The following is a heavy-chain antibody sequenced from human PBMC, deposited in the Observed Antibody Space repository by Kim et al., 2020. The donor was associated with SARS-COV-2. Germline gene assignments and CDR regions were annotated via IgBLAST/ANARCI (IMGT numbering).Heavy chain of an antibody. CDR3: AKELPTTVTTRYYYYYGMDV. J-gene: IGHJ6*02. CDR2: ISGSGGST. D-gene: IGHD4-17*01. CDR1: GFTFSSYA. Sequence: GGSLRLSCAASGFTFSSYAMSWVRQAPGKGLEWVSAISGSGGSTYYADSVKGRFTISRDNSKNTLYLQMNSLRAEDTAVYYCAKELPTTVTTRYYYYYGMDVWGQGTTVTVSS. V-gene: IGHV3-23*01.